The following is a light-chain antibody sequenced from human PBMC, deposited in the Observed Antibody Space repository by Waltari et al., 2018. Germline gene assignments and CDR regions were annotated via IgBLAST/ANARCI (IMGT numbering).Light chain of an antibody. CDR1: QSVGSY. J-gene: IGKJ2*01. CDR2: DAS. V-gene: IGKV3-11*01. Sequence: EIVLTQSLATLSLSPGDTATLSCRASQSVGSYLAWYQQKPAQPPRLLSYDASNRATGVPARFRGSGSGTEFTLTISSLEAEDFAVYYCQQRSNWTPHTFGQGARLEIK. CDR3: QQRSNWTPHT.